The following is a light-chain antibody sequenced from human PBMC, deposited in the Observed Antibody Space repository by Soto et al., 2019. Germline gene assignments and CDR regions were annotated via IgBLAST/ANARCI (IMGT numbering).Light chain of an antibody. CDR3: QQNYSLPIT. V-gene: IGKV1-39*01. CDR2: AAS. J-gene: IGKJ5*01. CDR1: QTITTS. Sequence: DIHMTQSQSSLSASLGDRVTLTCRTSQTITTSLNWYRQKPGKAPDLLIYAASSLQSGIPSRFGGRGSGTDFTLTITGLQPEDFATYYCQQNYSLPITFGQGTRLEIK.